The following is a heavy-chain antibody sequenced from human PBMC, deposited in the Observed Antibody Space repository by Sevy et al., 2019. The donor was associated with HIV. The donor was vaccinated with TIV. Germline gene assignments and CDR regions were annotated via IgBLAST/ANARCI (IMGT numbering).Heavy chain of an antibody. CDR1: GYTFTSYD. J-gene: IGHJ6*02. V-gene: IGHV1-8*01. CDR3: ARCHPHPPLYSYYDFWSGYYADYYYGMDV. CDR2: MNPNSGNT. Sequence: ASVKVSCKASGYTFTSYDINWVRQATGQGLEWMGWMNPNSGNTGYAQKFQGRVTMTRNTSISTAYMELSSLRSEDTAVYYCARCHPHPPLYSYYDFWSGYYADYYYGMDVWGQGTTVTVSS. D-gene: IGHD3-3*01.